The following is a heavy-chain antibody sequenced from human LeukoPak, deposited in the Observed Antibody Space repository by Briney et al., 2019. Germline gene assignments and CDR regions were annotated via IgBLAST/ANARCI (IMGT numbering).Heavy chain of an antibody. V-gene: IGHV3-21*06. CDR2: ISSTSIYI. CDR1: GFTFSSYN. CDR3: AREEDFDY. Sequence: PGGSLRLSCEASGFTFSSYNMSWVRQAPGKGLEWVSSISSTSIYIYYADSVKGRFTISRDNAKNSLYLQMNSLRAEDTAVYYCAREEDFDYWGQGTLVTVSS. J-gene: IGHJ4*02.